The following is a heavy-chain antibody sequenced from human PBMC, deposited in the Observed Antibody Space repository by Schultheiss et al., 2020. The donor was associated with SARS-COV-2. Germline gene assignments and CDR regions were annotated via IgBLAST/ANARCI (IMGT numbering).Heavy chain of an antibody. V-gene: IGHV4-59*01. Sequence: SQTLSLTCTVSGGSISSYYWSWIRQPPGKGLEWIGYIYYSGSTTYNPSLQSRVTISVDTSKNQFSLKLSSVTAADTAVYYCAKETTPYSSRSDDYWGQGALVIVSS. D-gene: IGHD6-19*01. CDR3: AKETTPYSSRSDDY. J-gene: IGHJ4*02. CDR1: GGSISSYY. CDR2: IYYSGST.